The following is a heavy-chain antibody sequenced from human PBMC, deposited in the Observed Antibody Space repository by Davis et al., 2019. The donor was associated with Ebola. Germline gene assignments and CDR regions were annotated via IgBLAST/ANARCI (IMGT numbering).Heavy chain of an antibody. Sequence: PGGSLRLSCAASGFTFSGSAMHWVRQASGKGLEWVGRIRSKANSYATAYAASVKGRFTISRDDSKNTAYLQMNSLKTEDTAVYYCTRSVYNWSYFDYWGQGTLVTVSS. D-gene: IGHD1-20*01. CDR3: TRSVYNWSYFDY. J-gene: IGHJ4*02. CDR2: IRSKANSYAT. CDR1: GFTFSGSA. V-gene: IGHV3-73*01.